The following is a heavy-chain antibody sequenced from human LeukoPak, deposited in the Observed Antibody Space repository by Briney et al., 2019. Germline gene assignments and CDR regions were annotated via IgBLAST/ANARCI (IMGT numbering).Heavy chain of an antibody. J-gene: IGHJ5*02. CDR3: ARGGPLSNWFDP. CDR2: MNPNSGNT. D-gene: IGHD2/OR15-2a*01. Sequence: GASVKVSCKASGYTFTSYDINWVRQATGQGLEWMGWMNPNSGNTGYAQEFQGRVTMTRNTSISTAYMELSSLRSEDTAVYYCARGGPLSNWFDPWGQGTLVTVSS. V-gene: IGHV1-8*01. CDR1: GYTFTSYD.